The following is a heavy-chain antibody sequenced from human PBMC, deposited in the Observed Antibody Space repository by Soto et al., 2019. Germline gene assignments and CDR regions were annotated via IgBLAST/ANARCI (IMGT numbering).Heavy chain of an antibody. Sequence: EVQLLESGGGLVQSGGSLRLSCVASGFTFSRYAMNWVRQAPGKGLEWVSGISNSGDSTYYADSVKGRFTISRDNSKNMVYLQMNSLRAEDTAVYYCPGVFWSAYAPFDYWGQGTLVTVSS. CDR2: ISNSGDST. CDR1: GFTFSRYA. V-gene: IGHV3-23*01. D-gene: IGHD3-3*01. CDR3: PGVFWSAYAPFDY. J-gene: IGHJ4*02.